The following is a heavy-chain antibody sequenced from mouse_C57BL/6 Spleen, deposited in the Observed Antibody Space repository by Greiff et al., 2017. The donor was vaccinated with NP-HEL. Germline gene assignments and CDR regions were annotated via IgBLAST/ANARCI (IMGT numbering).Heavy chain of an antibody. Sequence: EVQLQESGPGLVKPSQSLSLTCSVTGYSITSGYYWNWIRQFPGNKLEWMGYISYDGSNNYNPSLKNRISITRDTSKNQFFLKLNSVTTEDTATYYCARGSDDGYYDWYFDVWGTGTTVTVSS. D-gene: IGHD2-3*01. J-gene: IGHJ1*03. CDR2: ISYDGSN. CDR3: ARGSDDGYYDWYFDV. V-gene: IGHV3-6*01. CDR1: GYSITSGYY.